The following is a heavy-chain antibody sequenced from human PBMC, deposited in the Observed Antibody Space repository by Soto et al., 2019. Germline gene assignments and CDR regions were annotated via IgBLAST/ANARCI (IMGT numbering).Heavy chain of an antibody. Sequence: SLRLSCAASGFTFSSYGMHWVRQAPGKGLEWVAVIWYDGSNKYYADSVKGRFTISRDNSKNTLYLQMNSLRAEDTAVYYCARGQWLRFLPYYGMDVWGQGTTVTVSS. J-gene: IGHJ6*02. D-gene: IGHD5-12*01. CDR2: IWYDGSNK. V-gene: IGHV3-33*01. CDR3: ARGQWLRFLPYYGMDV. CDR1: GFTFSSYG.